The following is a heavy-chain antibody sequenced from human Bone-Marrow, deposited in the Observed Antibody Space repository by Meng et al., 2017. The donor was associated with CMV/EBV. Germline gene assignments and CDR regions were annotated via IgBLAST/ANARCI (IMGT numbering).Heavy chain of an antibody. V-gene: IGHV4-34*01. Sequence: SETLSLTCAVYGGSFSGYYWSWIRQPPGKGLEWIGEINHSGTTNYNPSLTSRVTISVDTSKNQFSLKLSSVPAADTAVYYCARGRYCSSTSCVNTVLYYYYGMDVWGQGTTVTVSS. CDR1: GGSFSGYY. D-gene: IGHD2-2*01. J-gene: IGHJ6*02. CDR2: INHSGTT. CDR3: ARGRYCSSTSCVNTVLYYYYGMDV.